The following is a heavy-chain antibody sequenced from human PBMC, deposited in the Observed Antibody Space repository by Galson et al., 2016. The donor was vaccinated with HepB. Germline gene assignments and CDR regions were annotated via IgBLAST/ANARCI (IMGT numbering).Heavy chain of an antibody. J-gene: IGHJ3*02. D-gene: IGHD1/OR15-1a*01. Sequence: SLRLSCAASGFTFSSYAMRWVRQAPGAGLEWVSGIIGSGGSAHYADPVKGRFTISRDNSKNTLYLQMNSLRAEDTAVYYCAKVITLEHDPFDIWGQGTVVTVSS. CDR3: AKVITLEHDPFDI. V-gene: IGHV3-23*01. CDR2: IIGSGGSA. CDR1: GFTFSSYA.